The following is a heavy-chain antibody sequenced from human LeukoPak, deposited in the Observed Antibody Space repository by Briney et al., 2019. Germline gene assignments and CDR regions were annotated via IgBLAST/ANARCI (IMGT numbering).Heavy chain of an antibody. CDR2: ISGSGGST. CDR3: AKDYDSSGYYPTSFDY. Sequence: GGSLRFSCAASGFTFSSYAMSWVRQAPGKGLEWVSAISGSGGSTYYADSVKGRFTISRDNSKNTLYLQMNSLRAEDTAVYYCAKDYDSSGYYPTSFDYWGQGTLVTVSS. V-gene: IGHV3-23*01. J-gene: IGHJ4*02. CDR1: GFTFSSYA. D-gene: IGHD3-22*01.